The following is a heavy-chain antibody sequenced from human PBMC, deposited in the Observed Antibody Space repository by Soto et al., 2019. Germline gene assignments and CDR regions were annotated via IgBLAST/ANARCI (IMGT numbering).Heavy chain of an antibody. V-gene: IGHV1-2*04. D-gene: IGHD3-16*01. J-gene: IGHJ6*02. CDR1: GYTFLHYY. CDR3: SCVGGGPTRICYYCMHD. Sequence: ASVKVSYKATGYTFLHYYIHWVRKAPAQGLEWMGWINPNSGGTNYAQRFQGWVTITRDRSISTAYMELSRLKSEDTAVYYFSCVGGGPTRICYYCMHDCGQVTTVTVSS. CDR2: INPNSGGT.